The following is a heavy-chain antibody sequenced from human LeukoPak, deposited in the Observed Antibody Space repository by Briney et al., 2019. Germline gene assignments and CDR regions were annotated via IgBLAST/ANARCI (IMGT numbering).Heavy chain of an antibody. CDR3: ARYYDSSGYPFDY. D-gene: IGHD3-22*01. Sequence: ASVKASCKASGYTFTGYYMHWVRQAPGQGLERMGWINPNSGGTNYAQKFQGRVTMTRDTSISTAYMELSRLRSDDTAVYYCARYYDSSGYPFDYWGQGTLVTVSS. V-gene: IGHV1-2*02. CDR1: GYTFTGYY. J-gene: IGHJ4*02. CDR2: INPNSGGT.